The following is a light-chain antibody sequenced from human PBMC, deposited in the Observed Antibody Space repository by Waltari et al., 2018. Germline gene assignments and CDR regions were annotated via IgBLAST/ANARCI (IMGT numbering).Light chain of an antibody. V-gene: IGKV2-30*02. CDR2: KVS. J-gene: IGKJ4*01. CDR3: MQGTHWPLT. Sequence: DVVLTQSPLSLPVTLGQPASISCKSSQTLVHSDGNTYLAWFHQRPGKSPRRLIYKVSNRESGVPDRFSASGSGTDFTLKISRVEAEDVGVYYCMQGTHWPLTFGGGTKVEMK. CDR1: QTLVHSDGNTY.